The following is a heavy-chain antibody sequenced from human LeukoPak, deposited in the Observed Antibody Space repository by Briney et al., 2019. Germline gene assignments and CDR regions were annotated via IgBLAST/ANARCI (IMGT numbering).Heavy chain of an antibody. CDR3: ARSPGAYGSGSYFRPNNWFDP. V-gene: IGHV4-34*01. J-gene: IGHJ5*02. CDR2: INHSGST. CDR1: GGSFSGYY. Sequence: SETLSLTCAVYGGSFSGYYWSWIRQLPGKGLEWIGEINHSGSTNYNPSLKSRVTISVDTSKNQFSLKLSSVTAADTAVYYCARSPGAYGSGSYFRPNNWFDPWGQGTLVTVSS. D-gene: IGHD3-10*01.